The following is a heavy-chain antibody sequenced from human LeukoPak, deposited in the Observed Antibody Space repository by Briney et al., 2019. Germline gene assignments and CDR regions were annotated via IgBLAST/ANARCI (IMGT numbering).Heavy chain of an antibody. V-gene: IGHV1-3*03. D-gene: IGHD3-10*01. CDR2: INAGNGNT. CDR1: GYTFTIYA. J-gene: IGHJ4*02. CDR3: ARSRIWFGGPLQYYFDY. Sequence: ASVKVSCKASGYTFTIYAMHWVRQAPGQRLEWMGWINAGNGNTKYSQEFQGRVTITRDTSANTAYMELSSLRSEDMAVYYCARSRIWFGGPLQYYFDYWGQGTLVTVSS.